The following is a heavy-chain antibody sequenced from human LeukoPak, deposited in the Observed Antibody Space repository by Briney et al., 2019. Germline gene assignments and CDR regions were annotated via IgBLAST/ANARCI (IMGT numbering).Heavy chain of an antibody. V-gene: IGHV3-7*03. CDR2: IRQDGTAT. CDR1: GFTFTNYW. J-gene: IGHJ3*02. CDR3: AKGIVVVPAAPGERAFDI. D-gene: IGHD2-2*01. Sequence: GGSLRLSCEASGFTFTNYWMSWVRQAPGKGLEWVANIRQDGTATYYVDSVKGRFTISRDNSKSTLYLQMNSLRAEDTAVYYCAKGIVVVPAAPGERAFDIWGQGTMVTVSS.